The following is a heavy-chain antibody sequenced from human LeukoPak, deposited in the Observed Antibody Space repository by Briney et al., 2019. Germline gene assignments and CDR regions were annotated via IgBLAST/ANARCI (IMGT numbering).Heavy chain of an antibody. V-gene: IGHV1-2*02. J-gene: IGHJ6*02. CDR2: INPNSGGT. CDR1: GYTFTGYY. Sequence: ASVKVSCKASGYTFTGYYMHWVRQAPGQGLEWMGWINPNSGGTNYAQKFQGRVTMTRDTSISTAYMELSRLRSDDTAVYYCARVSSYGYSGYYYYGMDVWGQGTTVTVSS. D-gene: IGHD5-18*01. CDR3: ARVSSYGYSGYYYYGMDV.